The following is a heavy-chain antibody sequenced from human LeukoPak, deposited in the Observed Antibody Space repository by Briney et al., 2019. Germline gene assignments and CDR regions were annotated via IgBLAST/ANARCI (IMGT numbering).Heavy chain of an antibody. CDR2: ISSSSSYI. D-gene: IGHD1-7*01. CDR1: GFTFSSYS. V-gene: IGHV3-21*01. Sequence: GGSLRLSCAASGFTFSSYSMSWVRQAPGKGLEWVSSISSSSSYIYYADSVKGRFTISRDNAKNSLYLQVNSLRAEDTAVYYCARESYWNYRHFDYWGQGTLVTVSS. CDR3: ARESYWNYRHFDY. J-gene: IGHJ4*02.